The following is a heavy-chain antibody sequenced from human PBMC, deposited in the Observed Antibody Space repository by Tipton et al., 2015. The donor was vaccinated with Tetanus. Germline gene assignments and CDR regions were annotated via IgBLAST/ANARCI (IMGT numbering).Heavy chain of an antibody. Sequence: TLSLTCTVSGDSVSTGNFYWSWIRQPPGKGLEWIAFIHYSGHAFSKPSLKSRVTISIDTSQNQFSLRLTSVTAADTAVYFCARNVYAVTNDAFDIWGHGTLVNVSS. V-gene: IGHV4-30-4*01. J-gene: IGHJ3*02. D-gene: IGHD5/OR15-5a*01. CDR1: GDSVSTGNFY. CDR2: IHYSGHA. CDR3: ARNVYAVTNDAFDI.